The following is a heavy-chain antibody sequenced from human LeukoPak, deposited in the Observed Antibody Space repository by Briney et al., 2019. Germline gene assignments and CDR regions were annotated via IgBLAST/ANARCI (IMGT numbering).Heavy chain of an antibody. J-gene: IGHJ5*02. V-gene: IGHV1-18*01. CDR1: GYTSTSYG. CDR2: ISAYNGNT. Sequence: GASVKVSCKASGYTSTSYGISWVRQAPGQGLEWMGWISAYNGNTNYAQKLQGRVTMTTDTSTSTAYMELRSLRSEDTAVYYCYTAMVRWFDPWGQGTLVTVSS. CDR3: YTAMVRWFDP. D-gene: IGHD5-18*01.